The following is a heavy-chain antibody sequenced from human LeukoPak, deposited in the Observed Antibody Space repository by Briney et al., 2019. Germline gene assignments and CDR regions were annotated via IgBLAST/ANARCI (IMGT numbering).Heavy chain of an antibody. J-gene: IGHJ4*02. Sequence: SETLSLTCAVSGYAIRSGFYWGWLRQPPGKELEWIGSIYHAGSTYYTPSLKSRVTISVDTSKNHFSLSLNSVTVADTAVYYCARYRYGGPVDYWGPGTQITVSS. CDR2: IYHAGST. CDR1: GYAIRSGFY. V-gene: IGHV4-38-2*01. D-gene: IGHD3-16*02. CDR3: ARYRYGGPVDY.